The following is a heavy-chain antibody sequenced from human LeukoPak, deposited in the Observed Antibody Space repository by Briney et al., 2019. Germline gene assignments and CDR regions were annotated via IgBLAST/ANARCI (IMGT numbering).Heavy chain of an antibody. Sequence: ASVKVSCKASGYTFTGYYMNWVRQAPGQGLEWMGWINSDSGFTKYAQKFQGRVTMTRDTSITTVYMDLTRLTSDDTAIYYCARNFDMKGFDPWGQGTLVTVSS. CDR2: INSDSGFT. D-gene: IGHD3-9*01. J-gene: IGHJ5*02. CDR1: GYTFTGYY. V-gene: IGHV1-2*02. CDR3: ARNFDMKGFDP.